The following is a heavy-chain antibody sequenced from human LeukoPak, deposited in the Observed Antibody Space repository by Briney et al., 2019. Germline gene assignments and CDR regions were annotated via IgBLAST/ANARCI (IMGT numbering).Heavy chain of an antibody. D-gene: IGHD2-2*01. CDR1: GFTFSSYW. Sequence: GGSLRLSCAASGFTFSSYWMSWVRQAPGKGLEWVANIKQDGSEKYYVDSVKGRFTISSDNAKNSLYLQMNSLRAEDTAVYHCATGRSCTTCYLPDYWGQGTLVTVSS. V-gene: IGHV3-7*01. CDR3: ATGRSCTTCYLPDY. J-gene: IGHJ4*02. CDR2: IKQDGSEK.